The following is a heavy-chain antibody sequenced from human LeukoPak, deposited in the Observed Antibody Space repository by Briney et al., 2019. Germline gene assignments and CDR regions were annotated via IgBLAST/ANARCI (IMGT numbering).Heavy chain of an antibody. CDR1: GGSFSGYY. J-gene: IGHJ5*02. CDR2: INHSGST. Sequence: SETLSLTCAVYGGSFSGYYWSWIRQPPGKGLEWIGEINHSGSTNYNPSLKSRVTISIDTSKNQFSLKLSSVTAADTAVYYCATTLDYGGNSEPHQHNSFDPWGQGTLVTVSS. D-gene: IGHD4-23*01. V-gene: IGHV4-34*01. CDR3: ATTLDYGGNSEPHQHNSFDP.